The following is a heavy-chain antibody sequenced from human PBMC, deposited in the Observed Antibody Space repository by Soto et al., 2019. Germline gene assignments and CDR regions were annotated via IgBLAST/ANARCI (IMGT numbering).Heavy chain of an antibody. D-gene: IGHD2-8*02. J-gene: IGHJ4*02. CDR1: GGSFSGYY. V-gene: IGHV4-34*01. Sequence: QVQLQQWGAGLLKPSETLSLTCAVYGGSFSGYYWTWIRQPPGTGLEWIGEINHSGSTNYTPSLKSRVTISVDTSKNQFSLKLTSVTAADTAVYYCARYKITGLFDYWGQGTLVTVSS. CDR3: ARYKITGLFDY. CDR2: INHSGST.